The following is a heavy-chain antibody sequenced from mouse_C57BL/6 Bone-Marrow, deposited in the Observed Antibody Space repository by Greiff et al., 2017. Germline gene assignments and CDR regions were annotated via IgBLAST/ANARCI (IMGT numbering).Heavy chain of an antibody. J-gene: IGHJ1*03. CDR2: ILPGSGST. V-gene: IGHV1-9*01. CDR1: GYTFTGYW. CDR3: ERFWYYGSSLHWYFDV. D-gene: IGHD1-1*01. Sequence: QVQLQQSGAELMKPGASVKLSCKATGYTFTGYWIEWVKQRPGHGLEWIGEILPGSGSTNYNEKFKGKATFTADTSSNTAYMQLSSLTTEDSAIYYCERFWYYGSSLHWYFDVWGTGTTGTVSS.